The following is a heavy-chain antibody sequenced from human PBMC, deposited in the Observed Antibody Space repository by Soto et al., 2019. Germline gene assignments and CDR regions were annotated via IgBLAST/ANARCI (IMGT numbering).Heavy chain of an antibody. CDR1: GLTFTNAW. CDR3: TTQYYYDSSGSLLN. D-gene: IGHD3-22*01. V-gene: IGHV3-15*01. CDR2: IKSKTDGGTT. Sequence: EVPLVESGGGLVQPGGSLRLSCAVSGLTFTNAWITWVRQAPGKGLEWVGRIKSKTDGGTTDYAAPVKGRFTISGDDSKNTLYLQMNSLRTEDTAVYYCTTQYYYDSSGSLLNWGQGTLVTVSS. J-gene: IGHJ4*02.